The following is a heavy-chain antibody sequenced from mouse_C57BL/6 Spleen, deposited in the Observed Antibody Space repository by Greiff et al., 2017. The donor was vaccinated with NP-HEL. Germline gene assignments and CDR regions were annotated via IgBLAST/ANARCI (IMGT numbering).Heavy chain of an antibody. CDR1: GFTFSDYY. CDR3: ARQGYYYGSSYDWYFDV. CDR2: ISNGGGST. V-gene: IGHV5-12*01. D-gene: IGHD1-1*01. Sequence: EVKVVESGGGLVQPGGSLKLSCAASGFTFSDYYMYWVRQTPEKRLEWVAYISNGGGSTYYPDTVKGRFTISSDNAKNTLYLQMSRLKSEDTAMYYCARQGYYYGSSYDWYFDVWGTGTTVTVSS. J-gene: IGHJ1*03.